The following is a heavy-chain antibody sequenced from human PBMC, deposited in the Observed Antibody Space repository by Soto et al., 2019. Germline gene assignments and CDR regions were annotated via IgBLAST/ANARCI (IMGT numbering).Heavy chain of an antibody. J-gene: IGHJ3*02. D-gene: IGHD6-6*01. CDR2: INSRGRTI. V-gene: IGHV3-11*01. CDR1: GFNFSDYY. CDR3: ARTSSSSTGFDI. Sequence: QVHLVESGGGLVKPGGSLRLSCAASGFNFSDYYMSWIRQAPGKGLEWVSYINSRGRTINYADSEKGRFTISRDNAKNSLYLQMNGLRVEDTAVFYCARTSSSSTGFDIWGQGTMVTVSS.